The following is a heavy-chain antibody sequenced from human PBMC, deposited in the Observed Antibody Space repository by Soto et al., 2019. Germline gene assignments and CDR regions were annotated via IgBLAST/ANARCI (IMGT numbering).Heavy chain of an antibody. CDR2: SYYSGST. V-gene: IGHV4-59*01. D-gene: IGHD1-1*01. Sequence: QVQLQESGPGLVKPSETLSLTCTVSGGSISSYYWSWIRQPPGKGLEWIGYSYYSGSTNYNPSLKSRVTISVDTSKNQFSLKLSSVTAADTAVYYCARVFGSYQLGYWGQGTLVTVSS. J-gene: IGHJ4*02. CDR3: ARVFGSYQLGY. CDR1: GGSISSYY.